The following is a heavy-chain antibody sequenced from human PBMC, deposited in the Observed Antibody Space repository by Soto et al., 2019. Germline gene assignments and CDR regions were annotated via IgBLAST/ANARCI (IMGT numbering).Heavy chain of an antibody. Sequence: EVQLLESGGGLVQPGGSLRLSCAASGFTFSSYAMSWVRQAPGKGLEWVSAISGSGGSTYYADSVKGRFTISRDNSQNTLYLQMNSLRAEDTAVYYCAKDRFQGEWELLIFDYWVQGTLVTVST. CDR1: GFTFSSYA. J-gene: IGHJ4*02. V-gene: IGHV3-23*01. D-gene: IGHD1-26*01. CDR3: AKDRFQGEWELLIFDY. CDR2: ISGSGGST.